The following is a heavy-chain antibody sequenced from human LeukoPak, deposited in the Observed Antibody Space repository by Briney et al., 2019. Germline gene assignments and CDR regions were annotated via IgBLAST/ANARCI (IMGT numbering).Heavy chain of an antibody. D-gene: IGHD5-18*01. CDR3: ARLNSYGPPLFDY. J-gene: IGHJ4*02. CDR2: IYYSGST. CDR1: GGSISSSSYY. V-gene: IGHV4-39*01. Sequence: PSETLSLTCTVSGGSISSSSYYWGWIRQPPGKGLEWIGSIYYSGSTYYNPSLKSRVTISVDTSKNQFSLKLSSVTAADTAVYYCARLNSYGPPLFDYWAREPWSPSPQ.